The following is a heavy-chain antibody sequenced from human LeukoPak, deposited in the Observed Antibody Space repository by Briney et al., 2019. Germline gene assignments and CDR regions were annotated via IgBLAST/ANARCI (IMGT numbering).Heavy chain of an antibody. CDR2: INHSGST. V-gene: IGHV4-34*01. J-gene: IGHJ5*02. CDR1: GGSFSGYY. Sequence: SETLSLTCAVYGGSFSGYYWSWIRQPPGKGLEWIGEINHSGSTNYNPSLKSRVTISVDTSKNQFSLKLSSVTAADTAVNYCARDFRPGLKRYCSSTSCKNWFDPWGQGTLVTVSS. CDR3: ARDFRPGLKRYCSSTSCKNWFDP. D-gene: IGHD2-2*01.